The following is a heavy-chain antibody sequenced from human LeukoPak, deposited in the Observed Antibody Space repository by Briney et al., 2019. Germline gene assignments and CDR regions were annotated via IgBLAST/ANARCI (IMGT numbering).Heavy chain of an antibody. Sequence: SSETLSLTCTVSGGSISSYYWSWIRQRPGKGLEWIGYIYYSGSTNYNPSLKSRVTISVDTSKNQFSPKLSSVTAADTAVYYCARDPPSHGGNSAVAYWGQGTLVTVSS. D-gene: IGHD4-23*01. J-gene: IGHJ4*02. V-gene: IGHV4-59*01. CDR3: ARDPPSHGGNSAVAY. CDR2: IYYSGST. CDR1: GGSISSYY.